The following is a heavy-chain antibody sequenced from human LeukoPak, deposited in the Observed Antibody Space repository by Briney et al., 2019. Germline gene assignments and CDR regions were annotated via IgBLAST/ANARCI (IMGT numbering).Heavy chain of an antibody. V-gene: IGHV3-21*01. D-gene: IGHD2-2*01. J-gene: IGHJ4*02. Sequence: KPGGSLRLSCAASGFTFSSHSMNWVRQAPGKGLEWVSSISSSSSYIYYADSVKGRFTISRDNAKNSLYLQMNSLRAEDTAVYYCARDGKYCSSTSCYLDYWGQGTLVTVSS. CDR2: ISSSSSYI. CDR1: GFTFSSHS. CDR3: ARDGKYCSSTSCYLDY.